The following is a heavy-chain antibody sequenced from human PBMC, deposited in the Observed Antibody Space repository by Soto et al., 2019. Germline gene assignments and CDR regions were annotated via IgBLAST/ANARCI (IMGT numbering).Heavy chain of an antibody. V-gene: IGHV3-48*02. CDR1: GFTFSSYS. Sequence: GGSLRLSCAASGFTFSSYSMNWVRQAPGKGLEWVSYLSSSSSTIYYADSVKGRFTISRDNAKNSLYLQMNSLRDEDTAVYYCARTFGTYYYDSSCYYYGPNDAFDIWGQGTMVTVSS. J-gene: IGHJ3*02. CDR3: ARTFGTYYYDSSCYYYGPNDAFDI. CDR2: LSSSSSTI. D-gene: IGHD3-22*01.